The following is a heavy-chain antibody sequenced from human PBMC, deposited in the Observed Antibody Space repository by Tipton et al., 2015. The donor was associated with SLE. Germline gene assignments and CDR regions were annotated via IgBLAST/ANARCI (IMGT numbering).Heavy chain of an antibody. CDR3: ARGSIAVAGTFDY. Sequence: TLSLTCAVYGGSFSGYYWSWIRQHPGKGLEWIGYIYYSGSTNYNPSLKSRVTISVDTSKNQFSLKLSSVTAADTAVYYCARGSIAVAGTFDYWGQGTLVTVSS. D-gene: IGHD6-19*01. V-gene: IGHV4-59*12. J-gene: IGHJ4*02. CDR2: IYYSGST. CDR1: GGSFSGYY.